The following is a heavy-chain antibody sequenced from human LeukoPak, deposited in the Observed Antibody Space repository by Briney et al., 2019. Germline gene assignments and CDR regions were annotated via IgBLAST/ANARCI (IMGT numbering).Heavy chain of an antibody. CDR2: IYYSGST. CDR1: GGSISSYY. J-gene: IGHJ6*02. V-gene: IGHV4-59*01. Sequence: SETLSLTCTVSGGSISSYYWSWIRQPPGKGLEWIGYIYYSGSTNYNPSLKSLVTISVDTSKNQFSLQLSSVPAADTAVYYCASVYSSSYYGMDVWGQGTTVTVSS. CDR3: ASVYSSSYYGMDV. D-gene: IGHD6-6*01.